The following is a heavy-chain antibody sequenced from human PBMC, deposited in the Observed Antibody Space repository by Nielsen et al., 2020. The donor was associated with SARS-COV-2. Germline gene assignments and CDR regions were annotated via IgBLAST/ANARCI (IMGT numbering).Heavy chain of an antibody. J-gene: IGHJ4*02. CDR3: CKDVPLTGGGAIRY. V-gene: IGHV3-15*01. CDR1: GFSFSSYS. Sequence: GESLKISCAASGFSFSSYSMHWVRQAPGKGLEWVGHIRSNRHGGTADYAGPVRGRFTIARDDSTATLSLQLNSLKTEDTGVYYCCKDVPLTGGGAIRYWGQGTLVTVSS. CDR2: IRSNRHGGTA. D-gene: IGHD2-8*02.